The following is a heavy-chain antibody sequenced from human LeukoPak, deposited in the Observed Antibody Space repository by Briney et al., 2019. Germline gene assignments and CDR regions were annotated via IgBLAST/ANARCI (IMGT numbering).Heavy chain of an antibody. CDR1: GYSITSGYY. CDR2: IYHSGTT. J-gene: IGHJ4*02. CDR3: ARESNRVRGVIRYFDY. V-gene: IGHV4-38-2*02. D-gene: IGHD3-10*01. Sequence: SETLSLTCAVSGYSITSGYYWGWIRQPPGKGLEWIGSIYHSGTTYQNPSLKSRVTISVDTSKNQFSLKLSSVTAADTAVYYCARESNRVRGVIRYFDYWGQGTLVTVSS.